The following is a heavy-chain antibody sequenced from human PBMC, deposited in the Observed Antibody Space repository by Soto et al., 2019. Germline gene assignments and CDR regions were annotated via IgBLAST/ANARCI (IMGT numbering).Heavy chain of an antibody. V-gene: IGHV3-23*01. D-gene: IGHD3-22*01. CDR3: TKDRAVVPTWSD. J-gene: IGHJ4*02. Sequence: VPLRLSCTGSGFTFSSTALSWVRQAPGKGLEWVSVISASGDNAYYADSVMGRFTIYRDNSKNTLYLQMNSLGVEDTAVYYCTKDRAVVPTWSDWGPGTLVTVSS. CDR1: GFTFSSTA. CDR2: ISASGDNA.